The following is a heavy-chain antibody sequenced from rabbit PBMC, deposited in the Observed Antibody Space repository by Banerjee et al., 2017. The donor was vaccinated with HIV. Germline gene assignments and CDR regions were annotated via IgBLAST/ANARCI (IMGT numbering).Heavy chain of an antibody. CDR2: IVAGSSGSA. Sequence: QEQLVESGGGLVQPEGSLTLTCTASGFSFSSSYYMCWVRQAPGKGLEWIGCIVAGSSGSAYYASWAKGRFTISRTSSTTVTLQMTSLTAADTATYFCARDYASAGFNLWGPGTLVTVS. J-gene: IGHJ4*01. D-gene: IGHD4-2*01. CDR1: GFSFSSSYY. V-gene: IGHV1S45*01. CDR3: ARDYASAGFNL.